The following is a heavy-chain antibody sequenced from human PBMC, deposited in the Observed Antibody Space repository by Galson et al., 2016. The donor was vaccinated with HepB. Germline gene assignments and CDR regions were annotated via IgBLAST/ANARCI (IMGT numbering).Heavy chain of an antibody. CDR3: AKDSPYSSGWSTY. CDR2: INIGGDST. Sequence: SLRLSCAASGFTFSSYWMHWVRQAPGKGLVWVSGINIGGDSTYYADSVKGRFTISRDNSKNTVYLQMNSLRAEDTALYYCAKDSPYSSGWSTYWGQGTLVTVSS. CDR1: GFTFSSYW. D-gene: IGHD6-19*01. V-gene: IGHV3-23*01. J-gene: IGHJ4*02.